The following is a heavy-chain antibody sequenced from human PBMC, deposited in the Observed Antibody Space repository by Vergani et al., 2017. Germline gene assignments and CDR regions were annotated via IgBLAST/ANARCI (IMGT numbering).Heavy chain of an antibody. D-gene: IGHD2-15*01. V-gene: IGHV3-13*05. CDR3: ARGVGYCSGGSCYSYYFDY. J-gene: IGHJ4*02. Sequence: VQLVQSGAEVKKPGASVKVSCKASGFTFSSYDMHWVRQATGKGLEWVSAIGTAGDPYYPGSVKGRFTISRENAKNSLYLQMNSLRAGDTAVYYCARGVGYCSGGSCYSYYFDYWGQGTLVTVSS. CDR1: GFTFSSYD. CDR2: IGTAGDP.